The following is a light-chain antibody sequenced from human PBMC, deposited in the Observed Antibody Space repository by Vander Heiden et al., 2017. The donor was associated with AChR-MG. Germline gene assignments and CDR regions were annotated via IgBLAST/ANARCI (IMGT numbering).Light chain of an antibody. CDR2: MAS. Sequence: IQMTQSPATRSASVRDRATITRRVTQGITTWLAWYQQKPGKAPNLLIYMASILETGVPSRFSGSGSGTEFTLTISSLEPDDLGTYYCQQDNLYSFTFGQGTKLEIK. J-gene: IGKJ2*01. V-gene: IGKV1-5*03. CDR3: QQDNLYSFT. CDR1: QGITTW.